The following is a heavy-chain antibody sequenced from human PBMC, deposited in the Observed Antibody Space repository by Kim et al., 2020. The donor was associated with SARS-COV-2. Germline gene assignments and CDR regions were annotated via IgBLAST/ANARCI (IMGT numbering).Heavy chain of an antibody. V-gene: IGHV1-3*01. Sequence: ASVKVSCKASGYTFTSYAMHWVRQAPGQRLEWMGWINAGNGNTKYSQKFQGRVTITRDTSASTAYMELSSLRSEDTAVYYCARFDTSGWYHFDYWGQGTLVTVSS. CDR2: INAGNGNT. CDR1: GYTFTSYA. D-gene: IGHD6-19*01. J-gene: IGHJ4*02. CDR3: ARFDTSGWYHFDY.